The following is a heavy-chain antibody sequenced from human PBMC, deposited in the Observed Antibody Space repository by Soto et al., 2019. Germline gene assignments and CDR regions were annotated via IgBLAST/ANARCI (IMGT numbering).Heavy chain of an antibody. Sequence: PSETLSLTCTASGGSITSSSHFWGWVRQPPGKGLEWNGTIYFTGNTYYTPSLKSRLTMSIDTSKNEFSLRLNSVTAADTAVYYCAGQTFTIAAASYGRSNWFDPWGPGTLVTVSS. CDR2: IYFTGNT. D-gene: IGHD6-25*01. J-gene: IGHJ5*02. CDR1: GGSITSSSHF. CDR3: AGQTFTIAAASYGRSNWFDP. V-gene: IGHV4-39*01.